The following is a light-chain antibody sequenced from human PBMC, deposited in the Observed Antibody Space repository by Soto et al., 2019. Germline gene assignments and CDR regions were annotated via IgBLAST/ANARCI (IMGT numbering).Light chain of an antibody. Sequence: EMVLTQSPATLSLSPGESATLSGRAIQNVGLNFAWYQQKSGQPPRLLIHTASSRSTGIPARFSGSGARTDFNLTISSIEPEDIAVYYCQERGRWPRATFGGGTKVEMK. CDR3: QERGRWPRAT. V-gene: IGKV3D-11*02. CDR2: TAS. CDR1: QNVGLN. J-gene: IGKJ4*01.